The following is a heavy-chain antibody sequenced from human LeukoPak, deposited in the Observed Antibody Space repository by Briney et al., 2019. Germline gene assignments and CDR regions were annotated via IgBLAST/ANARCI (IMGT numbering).Heavy chain of an antibody. CDR2: IKQDGSEK. D-gene: IGHD3/OR15-3a*01. V-gene: IGHV3-7*04. J-gene: IGHJ3*01. CDR3: ARDGLRSWAFDF. CDR1: GFTFSTYY. Sequence: GGSLRLSCAASGFTFSTYYMSWVRQAPGKGLEWVANIKQDGSEKYYVDSVKGRSTISRDNAKNSLYLQMNSLRAEDTAVYYCARDGLRSWAFDFWGQGTMVTVSS.